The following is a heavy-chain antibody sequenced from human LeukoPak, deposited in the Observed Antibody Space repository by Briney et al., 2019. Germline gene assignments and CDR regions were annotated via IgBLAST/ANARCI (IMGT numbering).Heavy chain of an antibody. J-gene: IGHJ5*02. D-gene: IGHD3-10*02. CDR1: GFTFSDYY. Sequence: PGGSLRLSCAASGFTFSDYYMSWIRQAPGKGLEWVSYISSSSSYTNYADSVKGRFTLYRDNAKNSLYLQMNRLRAEDSAVYYCARDVENYYVTFDPWGQGTLVTVSS. CDR2: ISSSSSYT. CDR3: ARDVENYYVTFDP. V-gene: IGHV3-11*06.